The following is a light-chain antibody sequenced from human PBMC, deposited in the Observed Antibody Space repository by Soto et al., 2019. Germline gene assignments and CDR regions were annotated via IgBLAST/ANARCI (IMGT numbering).Light chain of an antibody. V-gene: IGLV6-57*04. CDR3: QSYDSSNVV. Sequence: NFMLTQPHSVSESPGKTVTISCTRSSGSIASNYVQWYQQRPGSAPTTVIYEDNQRPSGVPDRFSGSIDSSSNSASLTISELETEDEADYYCQSYDSSNVVFGGGTQLTVL. CDR2: EDN. CDR1: SGSIASNY. J-gene: IGLJ2*01.